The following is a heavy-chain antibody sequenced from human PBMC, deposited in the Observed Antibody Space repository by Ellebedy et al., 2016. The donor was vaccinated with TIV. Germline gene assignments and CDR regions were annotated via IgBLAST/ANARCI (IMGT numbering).Heavy chain of an antibody. J-gene: IGHJ3*02. CDR2: IGGSGAYT. Sequence: GGSLRLSCAASGLTFSNYAMNWVRQAPGKGLEWVSSIGGSGAYTHYADSVKGRFTISRDNSKNTLYLQMNSLRAEDTAVYYCARLPTVTTSFDIWGQGTMVTVSS. V-gene: IGHV3-23*01. CDR3: ARLPTVTTSFDI. D-gene: IGHD4-17*01. CDR1: GLTFSNYA.